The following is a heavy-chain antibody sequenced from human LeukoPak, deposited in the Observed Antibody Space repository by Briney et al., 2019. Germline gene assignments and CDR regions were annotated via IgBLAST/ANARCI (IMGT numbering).Heavy chain of an antibody. CDR1: GFTFSSYP. J-gene: IGHJ4*02. V-gene: IGHV3-23*01. CDR3: AKLYGRNYFDY. D-gene: IGHD1-14*01. Sequence: GGSLRLSCVVSGFTFSSYPMSWVRQAPGKGLEWVSVISESGDVTHYADSMKGRFTISRDNSKNTLYLQMNSLRAEDTAVYYCAKLYGRNYFDYWGQGTLVTVSS. CDR2: ISESGDVT.